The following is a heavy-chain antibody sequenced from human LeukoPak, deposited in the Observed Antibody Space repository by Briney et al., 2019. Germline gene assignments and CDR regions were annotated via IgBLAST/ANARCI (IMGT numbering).Heavy chain of an antibody. V-gene: IGHV3-21*01. CDR2: ISSSSSYI. J-gene: IGHJ4*02. Sequence: GGSLRLSCAASGFTFSSYSMNWVRQAPGKGLEWVSSISSSSSYIYYGDSVKGRFTISRDNAKNTLYLQMNSLRAEDTAVYYCARGRNVFVSWGQGTLVTVSS. CDR1: GFTFSSYS. D-gene: IGHD3-10*02. CDR3: ARGRNVFVS.